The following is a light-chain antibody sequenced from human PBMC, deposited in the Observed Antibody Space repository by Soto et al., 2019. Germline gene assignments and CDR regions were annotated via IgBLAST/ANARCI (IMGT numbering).Light chain of an antibody. CDR2: TAS. CDR1: QSISTY. J-gene: IGKJ1*01. Sequence: DIQMTPSPSSLAASLGDSVTLTCRASQSISTYLNWYEQKQGKAPDLLMYTASNLESGVPSRFSGSGSGTDFTLTISSLQPEDFEPYFCQQSYSRPRTFGQGTKVDIK. V-gene: IGKV1-39*01. CDR3: QQSYSRPRT.